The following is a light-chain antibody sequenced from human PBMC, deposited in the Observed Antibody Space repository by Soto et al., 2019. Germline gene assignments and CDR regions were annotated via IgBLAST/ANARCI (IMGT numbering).Light chain of an antibody. CDR3: QQTSSFPLT. J-gene: IGKJ4*01. CDR2: AAS. V-gene: IGKV1-12*01. CDR1: QAISSW. Sequence: IQMTQSSSSVSASVGDRVTITCRASQAISSWFAWYQRKPGKAPKLLIYAASTLQSGIPSRFSGSGAGTDFTLTISSLQPEDFGTYYCQQTSSFPLTFGGGTKVEIK.